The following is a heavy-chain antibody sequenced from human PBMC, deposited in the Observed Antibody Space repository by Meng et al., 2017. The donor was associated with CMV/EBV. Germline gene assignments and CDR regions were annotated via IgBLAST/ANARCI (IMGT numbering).Heavy chain of an antibody. Sequence: GGSLRLSCAASGFTFDDYAMHWVRQAPGKGLEWVSGISWNSGSIGYADSVKGQFTISRDNAKNSLYLQMNSLRAEDTALYYCAKDGQWLVRAYFDYWGQGTLVTVSS. D-gene: IGHD6-19*01. J-gene: IGHJ4*02. CDR3: AKDGQWLVRAYFDY. V-gene: IGHV3-9*01. CDR1: GFTFDDYA. CDR2: ISWNSGSI.